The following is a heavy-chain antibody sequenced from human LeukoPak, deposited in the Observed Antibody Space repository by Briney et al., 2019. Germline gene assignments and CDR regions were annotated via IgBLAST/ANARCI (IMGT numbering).Heavy chain of an antibody. CDR3: ASNTGTVFDY. D-gene: IGHD1-7*01. CDR2: TYHTRNT. CDR1: GAYIRNYY. J-gene: IGHJ4*02. V-gene: IGHV4-59*01. Sequence: PSETLSLTCSVSGAYIRNYYWSWIRQPPGKGLEWLGFTYHTRNTNYHPSLKGRVTISVDTSRNQFSLNLTSVTAADTAVYYCASNTGTVFDYWGQGALVTVSS.